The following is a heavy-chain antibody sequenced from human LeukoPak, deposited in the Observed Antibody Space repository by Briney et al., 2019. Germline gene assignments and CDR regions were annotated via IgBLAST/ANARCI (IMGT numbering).Heavy chain of an antibody. D-gene: IGHD6-13*01. V-gene: IGHV4-59*08. Sequence: SETLSLTCTVSGGSISSYYWSWIRQPPGKGLEWIGYIYYSGSTNYNPPLKSRVTISVDTSKNQFSLKLSSVTAADTAVYYCARLPGYSSSPRLFDIWGQGTMVTVSS. CDR2: IYYSGST. CDR1: GGSISSYY. J-gene: IGHJ3*02. CDR3: ARLPGYSSSPRLFDI.